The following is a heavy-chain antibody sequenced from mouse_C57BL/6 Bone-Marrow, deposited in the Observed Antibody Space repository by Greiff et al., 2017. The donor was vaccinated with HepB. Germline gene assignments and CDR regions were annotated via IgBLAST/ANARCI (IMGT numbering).Heavy chain of an antibody. Sequence: EVQLVESGEGLVKPGGSLKLSCAASGFTFSSYAMSWVRQTPEKRLEWVAYISSGGDYIYYADTVKGRFTISRDNARNTLYLQMSRLKSEDTAMYYCTRDRGPSSCDGCLYAMDYWGQGTSVTVSS. V-gene: IGHV5-9-1*02. J-gene: IGHJ4*01. D-gene: IGHD2-3*01. CDR3: TRDRGPSSCDGCLYAMDY. CDR1: GFTFSSYA. CDR2: ISSGGDYI.